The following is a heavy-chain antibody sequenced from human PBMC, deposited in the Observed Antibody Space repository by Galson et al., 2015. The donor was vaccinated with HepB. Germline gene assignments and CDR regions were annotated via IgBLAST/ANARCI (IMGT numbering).Heavy chain of an antibody. Sequence: SLRLSCAASGFTFSSYGMHWVRQAPGKGLEWVAVIWYDGSNKYYADSVKGRFTFSRDNSKNTLYLQMNSLRAEDTAVYYCARDGDYGDSVYYFDYWGQGTLVTVSS. CDR3: ARDGDYGDSVYYFDY. CDR1: GFTFSSYG. V-gene: IGHV3-33*01. CDR2: IWYDGSNK. D-gene: IGHD4-17*01. J-gene: IGHJ4*02.